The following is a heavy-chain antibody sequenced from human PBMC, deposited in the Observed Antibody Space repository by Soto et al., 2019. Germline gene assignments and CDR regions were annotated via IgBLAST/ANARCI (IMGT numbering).Heavy chain of an antibody. Sequence: GGSLRLSCAASAFTFNNYAMSWVRQAPGKGLEWVSGIGGSGRTTYYADSVKGRFTISRDNSNNTLFLQMNSLRAEDTAVYYCAKSRYSDSSGDFYDYRGQGTLVTV. D-gene: IGHD3-22*01. J-gene: IGHJ4*02. CDR3: AKSRYSDSSGDFYDY. CDR2: IGGSGRTT. CDR1: AFTFNNYA. V-gene: IGHV3-23*01.